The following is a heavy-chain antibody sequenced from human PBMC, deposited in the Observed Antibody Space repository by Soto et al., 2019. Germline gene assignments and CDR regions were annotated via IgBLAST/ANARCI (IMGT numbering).Heavy chain of an antibody. V-gene: IGHV1-18*01. CDR1: GYTFTSYG. CDR3: AISTGATDYAFDI. D-gene: IGHD1-26*01. J-gene: IGHJ3*02. CDR2: MIAYNGNT. Sequence: QVQLVQSGAEVKKPGASVKVSCKASGYTFTSYGISWVRQAPGPGLAWMGWMIAYNGNTNYAQKLQGRVTTTTATSTSTAYMELRSLRSDDTALYYCAISTGATDYAFDIWGQGTMVTVSS.